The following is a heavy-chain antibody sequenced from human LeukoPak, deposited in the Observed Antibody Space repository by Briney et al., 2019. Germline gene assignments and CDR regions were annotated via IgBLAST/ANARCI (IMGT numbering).Heavy chain of an antibody. CDR1: GGSISSGGYY. V-gene: IGHV4-31*03. D-gene: IGHD4-23*01. Sequence: SETLSLTCTVSGGSISSGGYYWSWIRQHPGKGLEWIAYIYYSGSSYYNPSLQSRVTISVDTSKNQFSLKLSSVTAADTAVYYCARDMTGGGNYQGPDAFDIWGQGTMVTVSS. CDR2: IYYSGSS. J-gene: IGHJ3*02. CDR3: ARDMTGGGNYQGPDAFDI.